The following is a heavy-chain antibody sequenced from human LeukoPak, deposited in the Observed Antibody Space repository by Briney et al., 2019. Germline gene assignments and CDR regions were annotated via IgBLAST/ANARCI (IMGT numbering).Heavy chain of an antibody. Sequence: ASVKVSGKVSGYTLTELSMHWVRQAPGKGLEWMGGFDPEDGETIYAQKFQGRVTMTEDTSTDTAYMELSSLRSEDTAVYYCATDPFRDLPPYYYYGMDVWGQGTTVTVSS. CDR1: GYTLTELS. D-gene: IGHD3-3*01. J-gene: IGHJ6*02. V-gene: IGHV1-24*01. CDR3: ATDPFRDLPPYYYYGMDV. CDR2: FDPEDGET.